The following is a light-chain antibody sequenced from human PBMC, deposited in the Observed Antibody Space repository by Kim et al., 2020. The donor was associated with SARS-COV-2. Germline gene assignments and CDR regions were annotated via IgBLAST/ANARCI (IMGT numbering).Light chain of an antibody. CDR1: QSVSSTY. Sequence: WSPGERATLSCRASQSVSSTYLAWYQQKLGQAPRLLIYGASSRATGIPDRFSGCGSGADFTLTISSLEPEDFAVYYCQHYDSSRRTFGQGTKLEIK. J-gene: IGKJ2*01. CDR2: GAS. V-gene: IGKV3-20*01. CDR3: QHYDSSRRT.